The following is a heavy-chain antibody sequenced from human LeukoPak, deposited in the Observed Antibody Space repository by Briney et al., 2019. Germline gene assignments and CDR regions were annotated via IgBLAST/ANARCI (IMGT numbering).Heavy chain of an antibody. Sequence: SETLSLTCAVYGGSFSGYYWSWIRQPPGKGLEWIGEINHSGSTNYNPSLKSRVTISVDTSKNQFSLKLSSVTAADTAVYYCARFCSGSPNSSSWYFDYWGQGTLVTVSS. D-gene: IGHD6-13*01. CDR3: ARFCSGSPNSSSWYFDY. V-gene: IGHV4-34*01. J-gene: IGHJ4*02. CDR2: INHSGST. CDR1: GGSFSGYY.